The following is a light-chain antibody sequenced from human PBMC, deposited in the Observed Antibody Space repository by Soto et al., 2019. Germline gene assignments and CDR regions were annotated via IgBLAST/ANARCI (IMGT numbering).Light chain of an antibody. CDR3: QQYNSYSGT. CDR1: QSVRSW. Sequence: DIQMTQSPSTLSASVGDRVTITCRASQSVRSWLAWYQQKPGRAPKFLIYDASSLESGVPSRFSGSGSGTEFTLTISNLQPDDFATYYCQQYNSYSGTFGQGTKVEIK. CDR2: DAS. V-gene: IGKV1-5*01. J-gene: IGKJ1*01.